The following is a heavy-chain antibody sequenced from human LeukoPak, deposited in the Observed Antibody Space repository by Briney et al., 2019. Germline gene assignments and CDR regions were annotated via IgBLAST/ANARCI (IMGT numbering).Heavy chain of an antibody. D-gene: IGHD1-26*01. V-gene: IGHV4-34*01. CDR1: GGSFSGYY. J-gene: IGHJ4*02. CDR2: INHSGST. CDR3: ARGIVGATDFDY. Sequence: SETLSLNCAVCGGSFSGYYWSWIRQPPGKGLEWSGEINHSGSTNYNPSLKSRVTISVDTSKNQFSLKLSSVTAADTAVYYCARGIVGATDFDYWGQGTLVTVSS.